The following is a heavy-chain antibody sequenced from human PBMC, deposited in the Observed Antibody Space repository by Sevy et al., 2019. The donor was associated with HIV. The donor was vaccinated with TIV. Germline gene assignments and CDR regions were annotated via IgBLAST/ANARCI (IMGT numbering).Heavy chain of an antibody. J-gene: IGHJ4*02. Sequence: ASVKVSCKASGYTFTSYAMHWVRQAPGQRLEWMGWINAGNGNTKYSQKFQGRVTITRDTSASTAYMELSSLRSEDTAVYYCARGPAGYGVYVGYYFDYWGQGTLVTVSS. CDR1: GYTFTSYA. CDR2: INAGNGNT. CDR3: ARGPAGYGVYVGYYFDY. D-gene: IGHD4-17*01. V-gene: IGHV1-3*01.